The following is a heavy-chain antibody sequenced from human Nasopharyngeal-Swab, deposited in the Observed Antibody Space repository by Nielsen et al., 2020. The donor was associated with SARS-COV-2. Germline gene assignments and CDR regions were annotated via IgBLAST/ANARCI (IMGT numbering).Heavy chain of an antibody. D-gene: IGHD3-10*02. J-gene: IGHJ3*02. V-gene: IGHV4-39*07. CDR1: GGSISSSSYY. Sequence: SETLSLTCTVSGGSISSSSYYWGWIRQPPGKGLEWIGSIYYSGSTYYNPSLKSRVTISVDTSKNQFSLKLSSVTAADTAVYYCARNVYVHDAFDIWGQGTMVTVSS. CDR2: IYYSGST. CDR3: ARNVYVHDAFDI.